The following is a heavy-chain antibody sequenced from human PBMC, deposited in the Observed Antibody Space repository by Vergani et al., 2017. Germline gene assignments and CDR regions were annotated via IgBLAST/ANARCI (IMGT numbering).Heavy chain of an antibody. D-gene: IGHD2-15*01. V-gene: IGHV3-48*04. CDR3: ARDTAYCSGGSCYYFDY. J-gene: IGHJ4*02. CDR1: GFTFSSYS. CDR2: ISSSSSTI. Sequence: EVQLVESGGGLVQPGGSLRLSCAASGFTFSSYSMNWVRQAPGKGLEWVSYISSSSSTIYYADSVKGRFTISRDNAKNSLYLQMNSLRAEDTAVYYCARDTAYCSGGSCYYFDYWGQGTLVTVSS.